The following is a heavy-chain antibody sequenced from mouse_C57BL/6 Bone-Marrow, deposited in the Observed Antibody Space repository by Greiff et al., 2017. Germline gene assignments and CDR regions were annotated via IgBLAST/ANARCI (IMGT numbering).Heavy chain of an antibody. CDR3: ARGVGWFAY. CDR1: GYSFTSYY. V-gene: IGHV1-66*01. J-gene: IGHJ3*01. CDR2: IYPGSGNT. D-gene: IGHD1-1*02. Sequence: QVQLQQSGPELVKPGASVKISCKASGYSFTSYYIHWVKQRPGQGLEWIGWIYPGSGNTKYNEKFKGQATLTADTSSSTAYLQISSLTSEDSAVYCCARGVGWFAYWGQGTLVTVSA.